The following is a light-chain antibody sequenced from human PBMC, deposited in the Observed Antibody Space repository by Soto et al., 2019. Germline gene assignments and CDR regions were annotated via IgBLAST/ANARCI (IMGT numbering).Light chain of an antibody. V-gene: IGKV3-11*01. CDR3: LQRSNWPYT. CDR2: DAS. CDR1: QSVSSF. J-gene: IGKJ2*01. Sequence: EIVLTQSPATLSLSPGERATLSCKASQSVSSFLAWYQQKPGQAPRLLIYDASNRATGIPARFSGSGSGTDFTLTISSLDPEDFAVYYCLQRSNWPYTFGQGTKLEIK.